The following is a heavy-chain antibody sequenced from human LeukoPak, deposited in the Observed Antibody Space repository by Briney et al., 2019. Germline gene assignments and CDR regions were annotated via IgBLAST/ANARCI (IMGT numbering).Heavy chain of an antibody. CDR1: GFTFSSYS. D-gene: IGHD2-15*01. V-gene: IGHV3-21*01. CDR3: ARELPSGGSSIMDV. Sequence: GGSPRLSCAASGFTFSSYSMNWVRQAPGKGLEWVSSISSSSSYIYYADSVKGRFTISRDNAKNSLYLQMNSLRAEDTAVYYCARELPSGGSSIMDVWGKGTTVTVSS. CDR2: ISSSSSYI. J-gene: IGHJ6*03.